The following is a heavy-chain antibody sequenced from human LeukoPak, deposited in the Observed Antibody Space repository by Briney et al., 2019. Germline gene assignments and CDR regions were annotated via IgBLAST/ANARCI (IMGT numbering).Heavy chain of an antibody. CDR1: GFPFSSYS. CDR3: ARSIPYGTTWYGRSDY. D-gene: IGHD6-13*01. V-gene: IGHV3-7*03. CDR2: IKPDGTTK. Sequence: GGSLRLSCAASGFPFSSYSMTWVRQAPGKGLEWVANIKPDGTTKFYVDSVKGRFTISRDNALNSLYLQINSLRAEDTAIYYCARSIPYGTTWYGRSDYWGQGTLVTVSS. J-gene: IGHJ4*02.